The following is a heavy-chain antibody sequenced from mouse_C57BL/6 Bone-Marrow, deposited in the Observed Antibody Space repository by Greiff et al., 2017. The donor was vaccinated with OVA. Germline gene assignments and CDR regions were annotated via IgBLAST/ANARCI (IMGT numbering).Heavy chain of an antibody. CDR2: IYPGSGNT. CDR1: GYTFTDYY. CDR3: AIKGSSGYEDY. D-gene: IGHD3-2*02. Sequence: VQLQQSGAELVRPGASVKLSCKASGYTFTDYYINWVKQRPGQGLEWIARIYPGSGNTYYNEKFKGKATLTAEKSSSTAYMQLSSLTSEDSAVYFCAIKGSSGYEDYWGQGTTLTVSS. V-gene: IGHV1-76*01. J-gene: IGHJ2*01.